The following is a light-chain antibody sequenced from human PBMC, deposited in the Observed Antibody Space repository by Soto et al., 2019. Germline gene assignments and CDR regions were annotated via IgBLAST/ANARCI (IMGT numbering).Light chain of an antibody. J-gene: IGKJ1*01. V-gene: IGKV3-15*01. Sequence: IVMTQSPATLSVSPGERATLSCRASQTIDNKLAWYQQRPGQAPRLLIYGASIRATGIPARFSGSGSGTEFTLTNGGLQSEDFGVYYCQQYKDWRTFGQGTNVDIK. CDR2: GAS. CDR3: QQYKDWRT. CDR1: QTIDNK.